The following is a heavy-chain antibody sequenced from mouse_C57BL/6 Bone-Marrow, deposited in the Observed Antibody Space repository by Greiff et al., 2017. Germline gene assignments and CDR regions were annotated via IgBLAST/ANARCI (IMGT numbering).Heavy chain of an antibody. J-gene: IGHJ1*03. D-gene: IGHD2-4*01. V-gene: IGHV5-15*01. CDR3: ARDLYDYGGYFDV. CDR1: GFTFSDYG. Sequence: EVHLVESGGGLVQPGGSLKLSCAASGFTFSDYGMAWVRQAPRKGPEWVAFISNLAYSIYYADTVTGRFTISRENAKNTLYLEMSSLRSEDTAMYYCARDLYDYGGYFDVWGTGTTVTVSS. CDR2: ISNLAYSI.